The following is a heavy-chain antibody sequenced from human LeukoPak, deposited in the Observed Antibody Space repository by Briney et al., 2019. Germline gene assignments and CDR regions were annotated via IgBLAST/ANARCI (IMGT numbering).Heavy chain of an antibody. CDR2: ISYDGSNK. D-gene: IGHD3-9*01. V-gene: IGHV3-30*04. Sequence: PPGGSLRLSCAASGFTFSSYAMHWVRQAPGKGLEWVAVISYDGSNKYYADSVKGRFTISRDNSKNTLYLQMNSLRAEDAAVYYCARGHYDILTGYVDYWGQGTLVTVSS. J-gene: IGHJ4*02. CDR3: ARGHYDILTGYVDY. CDR1: GFTFSSYA.